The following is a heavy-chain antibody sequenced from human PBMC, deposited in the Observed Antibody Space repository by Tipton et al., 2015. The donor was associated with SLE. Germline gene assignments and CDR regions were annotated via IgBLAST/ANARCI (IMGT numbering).Heavy chain of an antibody. CDR2: IYYSGST. D-gene: IGHD2/OR15-2a*01. CDR1: GGSISSGGYY. Sequence: TLSLTCTVSGGSISSGGYYWSWIRQHPGKGLEWIGYIYYSGSTYYNPSPKSRVTISVDTSKNQFSLKLSSVTAAGTAVYYCARLTKVISTFYACDICSQRKMVTV. J-gene: IGHJ3*02. V-gene: IGHV4-31*03. CDR3: ARLTKVISTFYACDI.